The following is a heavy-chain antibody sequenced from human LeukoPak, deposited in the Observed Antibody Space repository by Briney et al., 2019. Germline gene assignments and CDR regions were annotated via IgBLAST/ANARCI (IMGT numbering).Heavy chain of an antibody. D-gene: IGHD3-22*01. CDR2: IYTSGST. CDR3: ARAPGGYDSSGYVNWFDP. Sequence: PSETLSLTCTVSGSISGYYWSWIRQPPGKGLEWNGYIYTSGSTNYNPSLESRVTISVDTSKNQFSLDLSSVTAADTAVYYCARAPGGYDSSGYVNWFDPWGQGTLVTVSS. J-gene: IGHJ5*02. V-gene: IGHV4-4*09. CDR1: GSISGYY.